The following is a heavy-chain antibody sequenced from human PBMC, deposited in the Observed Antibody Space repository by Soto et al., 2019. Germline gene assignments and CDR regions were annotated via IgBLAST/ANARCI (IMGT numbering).Heavy chain of an antibody. D-gene: IGHD5-12*01. J-gene: IGHJ6*02. CDR3: ARDLATPPYYYYYGMDV. V-gene: IGHV3-21*01. CDR2: ISSSSSYI. Sequence: RLSCAASGFTFSSYSMNWVRQAPGKGLEWVSSISSSSSYIYYADSVKGRFTISRDNAKNSLYLQMNSLRAEDTAVYYCARDLATPPYYYYYGMDVWGQGTTVTVSS. CDR1: GFTFSSYS.